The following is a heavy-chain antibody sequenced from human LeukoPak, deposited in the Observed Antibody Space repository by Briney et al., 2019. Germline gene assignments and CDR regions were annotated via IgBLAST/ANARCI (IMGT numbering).Heavy chain of an antibody. CDR3: ARDLLRRFSVFDY. Sequence: SETLSLTCTVSDDSITIYYWTWIRQPPGKGLEWIGYIDHTGSTNYNPSLNSRVTISRDTSKNHFSLKLSSATAADTAVYYCARDLLRRFSVFDYWGQGTLVTVSS. D-gene: IGHD1-26*01. V-gene: IGHV4-59*12. CDR1: DDSITIYY. CDR2: IDHTGST. J-gene: IGHJ4*02.